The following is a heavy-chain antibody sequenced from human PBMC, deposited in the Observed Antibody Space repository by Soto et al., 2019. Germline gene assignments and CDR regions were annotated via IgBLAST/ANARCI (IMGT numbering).Heavy chain of an antibody. CDR2: IYYTGHT. Sequence: PSETLSLTCTLSGGSLSISDYCFFGIGQRPWRGLEWIGSIYYTGHTYFNVSLQSRVTISIDTSKNQFSLTLRSMTAADTAIYYCAGNRGISAAGTQGWFDPWGQGTLVTVSS. D-gene: IGHD6-13*01. CDR3: AGNRGISAAGTQGWFDP. V-gene: IGHV4-39*01. CDR1: GGSLSISDYC. J-gene: IGHJ5*02.